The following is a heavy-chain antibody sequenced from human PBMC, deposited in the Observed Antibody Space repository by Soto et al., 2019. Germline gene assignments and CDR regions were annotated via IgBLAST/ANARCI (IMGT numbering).Heavy chain of an antibody. Sequence: GASVKVSCKASGYTFTSYYMHWVRQAPGQGLEWMGIINPSGGSTSYAQKFQGRVTMTRDTSTSTVYMGLSSLRSEDTSVYYCARSPNIGYSSGWIDAFEIWGQGTMVTVSS. CDR1: GYTFTSYY. D-gene: IGHD6-19*01. CDR3: ARSPNIGYSSGWIDAFEI. V-gene: IGHV1-46*01. CDR2: INPSGGST. J-gene: IGHJ3*02.